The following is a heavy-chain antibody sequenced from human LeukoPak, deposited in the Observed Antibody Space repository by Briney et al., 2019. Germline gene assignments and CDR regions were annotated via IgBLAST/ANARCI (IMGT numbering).Heavy chain of an antibody. Sequence: SQTLSLTCTVSGGSISSGGYYWSWIRQRPGKGLEWIGYIYYSGSTYYNPSLKSRVTISVDTSKNQFSLKLSSVTAADTAVYYCAREGIVGATYYYMDVWGKGTTVTVSS. CDR3: AREGIVGATYYYMDV. D-gene: IGHD1-26*01. CDR2: IYYSGST. V-gene: IGHV4-31*03. J-gene: IGHJ6*03. CDR1: GGSISSGGYY.